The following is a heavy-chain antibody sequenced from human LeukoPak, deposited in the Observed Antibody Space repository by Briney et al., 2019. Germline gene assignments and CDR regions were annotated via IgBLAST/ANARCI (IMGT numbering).Heavy chain of an antibody. CDR2: INHSGST. CDR1: GGSISSYY. V-gene: IGHV4-34*01. CDR3: ARAPALYNWNYGGGFWFDP. J-gene: IGHJ5*02. Sequence: SETLSLTCTVSGGSISSYYWSWIRQPPGKGLEWIGEINHSGSTNYNPSLKSRVTISVDTSKTQFSLKLSSVTAADTAVYYCARAPALYNWNYGGGFWFDPWGQGTLVTVSS. D-gene: IGHD1-7*01.